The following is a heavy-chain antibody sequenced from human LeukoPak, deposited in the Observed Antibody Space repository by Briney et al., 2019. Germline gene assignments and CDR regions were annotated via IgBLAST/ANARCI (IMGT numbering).Heavy chain of an antibody. V-gene: IGHV3-23*01. CDR2: ITGSSDKT. D-gene: IGHD1-26*01. J-gene: IGHJ4*02. CDR3: AKENPVGGTNYFDY. Sequence: GGSLRLSCAASGFIFRTYPMSWVRQAPGKGLEWVSAITGSSDKTYYADSVKGRFTISRDNSKNTLSLQMNSLRPEDTAVYYCAKENPVGGTNYFDYWGQGTLVTVSS. CDR1: GFIFRTYP.